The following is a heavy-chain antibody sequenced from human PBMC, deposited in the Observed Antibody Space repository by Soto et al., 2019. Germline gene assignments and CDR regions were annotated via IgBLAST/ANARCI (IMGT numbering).Heavy chain of an antibody. CDR3: ASVGGGYCSRTSCTDY. J-gene: IGHJ4*02. Sequence: EVQLVESGGGLVKPGGSLRLSCAASGFTFSSYSMNWVRQAPGKGLEWVSSISGSSSYIYYADSVKGRFTISRDNAKNSLFLQMSSLRVEETAVYYCASVGGGYCSRTSCTDYWGQGTLVTVSS. CDR1: GFTFSSYS. CDR2: ISGSSSYI. D-gene: IGHD2-2*01. V-gene: IGHV3-21*01.